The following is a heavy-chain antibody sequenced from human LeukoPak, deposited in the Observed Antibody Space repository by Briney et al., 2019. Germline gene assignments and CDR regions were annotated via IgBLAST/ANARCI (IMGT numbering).Heavy chain of an antibody. CDR1: GYKFTSNW. J-gene: IGHJ6*03. CDR3: ARLAGGYSYGHFRGRNYYYMDV. D-gene: IGHD5-18*01. CDR2: IHPSDSDT. Sequence: GESLKISCKGSGYKFTSNWIGWVRQMPGKGLEWMGIIHPSDSDTRYSPSFQGQVTISADKSISTAYLQWSSLKASDTAMYYCARLAGGYSYGHFRGRNYYYMDVWGKGTTVTVSS. V-gene: IGHV5-51*01.